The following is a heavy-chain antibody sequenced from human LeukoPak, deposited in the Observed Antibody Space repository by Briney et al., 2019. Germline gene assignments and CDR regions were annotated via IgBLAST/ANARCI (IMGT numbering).Heavy chain of an antibody. CDR1: GGSFSGYY. V-gene: IGHV4-34*01. CDR2: INHSGST. Sequence: SETLSLTCAVYGGSFSGYYWSWIRRPPGKGLEWIGEINHSGSTNYNPSLKSRVTISVDTSKNQFSLKLSSVTAADTAVYYCASGRAAAGVSGADYWGQGTLATVSS. J-gene: IGHJ4*02. D-gene: IGHD6-13*01. CDR3: ASGRAAAGVSGADY.